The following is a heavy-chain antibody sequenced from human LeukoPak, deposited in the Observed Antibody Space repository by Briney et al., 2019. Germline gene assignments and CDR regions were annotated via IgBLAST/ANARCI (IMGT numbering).Heavy chain of an antibody. CDR3: ARLSGAPVRHPIYHFDY. CDR2: IYSSGST. CDR1: GGPISSFF. J-gene: IGHJ4*02. D-gene: IGHD2-2*02. V-gene: IGHV4-4*07. Sequence: NPSETLSLTCTVSGGPISSFFWSWIRQPAGKELEWVGRIYSSGSTNYNPSLKRRVTMSVDTSKNQFSLKLSSVTAADTAMYYCARLSGAPVRHPIYHFDYWGQGTLVTVSS.